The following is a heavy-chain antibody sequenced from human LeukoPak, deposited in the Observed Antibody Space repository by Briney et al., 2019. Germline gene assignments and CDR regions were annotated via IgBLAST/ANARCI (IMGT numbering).Heavy chain of an antibody. Sequence: ASVKLSCAASGYTFTSYDFTWVRQATGKVLECMGWISAYQGHTEYAQKLQGRVTMTTVSSKSTAYMELRSLISDDTAVYYCARVRTTLLDNWGQGTLVTVSS. CDR2: ISAYQGHT. J-gene: IGHJ4*02. CDR3: ARVRTTLLDN. CDR1: GYTFTSYD. D-gene: IGHD2-15*01. V-gene: IGHV1-18*01.